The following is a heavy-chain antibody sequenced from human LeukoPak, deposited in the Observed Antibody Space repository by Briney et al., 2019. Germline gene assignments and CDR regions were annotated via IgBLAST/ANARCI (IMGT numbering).Heavy chain of an antibody. Sequence: SETLSLTCAVYGGSFSGYYWSWIRQPPGKGLEWIGEINHSGSTNYNPSLKSRVTISVDTSKNQFSLKLSSVTAADTAVYYCASYSSGYYYSPVYWGQGTLVTVSS. V-gene: IGHV4-34*01. CDR1: GGSFSGYY. CDR3: ASYSSGYYYSPVY. J-gene: IGHJ4*02. D-gene: IGHD3-22*01. CDR2: INHSGST.